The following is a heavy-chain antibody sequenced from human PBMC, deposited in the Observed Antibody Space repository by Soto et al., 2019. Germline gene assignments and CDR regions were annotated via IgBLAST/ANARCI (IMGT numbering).Heavy chain of an antibody. V-gene: IGHV4-34*01. CDR2: IYHSGST. Sequence: PSETLSLTCAVYGGSFSGYYWSWIRQPPGKGLEWIGEIYHSGSTYYNPSLKSRVTISVDRSKNQFSLKLSSVTAADTAVYYCARRVVVPAAKLDWFDPWGQGTLVTVSS. CDR3: ARRVVVPAAKLDWFDP. J-gene: IGHJ5*02. D-gene: IGHD2-2*01. CDR1: GGSFSGYY.